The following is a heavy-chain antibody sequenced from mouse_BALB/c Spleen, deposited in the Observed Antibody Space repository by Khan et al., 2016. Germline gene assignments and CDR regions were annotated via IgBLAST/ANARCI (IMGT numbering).Heavy chain of an antibody. CDR3: ARLRRVYAMDY. J-gene: IGHJ4*01. V-gene: IGHV3-6*02. D-gene: IGHD2-12*01. Sequence: EVKLEVSGPGLVKPSQSLSLTCSVTGYSITSGYYWNWIRQFPGNNLEWMGYISYDGSNNYNPSLKNRISIARDTSKNQFFLKLNSVTTEDTATYYCARLRRVYAMDYWGQGTSVTVSS. CDR1: GYSITSGYY. CDR2: ISYDGSN.